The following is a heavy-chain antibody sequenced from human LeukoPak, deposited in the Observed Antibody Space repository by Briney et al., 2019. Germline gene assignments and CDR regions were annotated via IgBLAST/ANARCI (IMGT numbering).Heavy chain of an antibody. V-gene: IGHV3-23*01. CDR3: AKTTAGYSSGRYPGWPVDY. Sequence: GGSLRLSCAASGFTFSSYAMYWVRQAPGKELEWVSGIVGSGGSTYYADSVKGRFTISRDNSKNTVYVQMNSLRAEDTAVYYCAKTTAGYSSGRYPGWPVDYWGQGTLVTVSP. CDR1: GFTFSSYA. D-gene: IGHD6-19*01. CDR2: IVGSGGST. J-gene: IGHJ4*02.